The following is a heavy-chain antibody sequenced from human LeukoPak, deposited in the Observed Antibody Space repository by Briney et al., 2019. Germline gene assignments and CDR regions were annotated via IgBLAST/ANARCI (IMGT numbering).Heavy chain of an antibody. Sequence: GESLKISCKGSGYTFTNHWISWVRQMPGKGLEWMGKIDPSDSYTNYSPSFQGHVTISADKSISTAYLQWSSLKASDTAMYYCARAPDSDSGYDYFDYWGQGTPVTVSS. CDR2: IDPSDSYT. V-gene: IGHV5-10-1*01. D-gene: IGHD5-12*01. J-gene: IGHJ4*02. CDR3: ARAPDSDSGYDYFDY. CDR1: GYTFTNHW.